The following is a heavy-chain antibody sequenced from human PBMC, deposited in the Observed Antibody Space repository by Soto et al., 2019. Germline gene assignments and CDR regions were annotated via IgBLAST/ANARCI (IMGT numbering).Heavy chain of an antibody. CDR1: GYTFTSYY. CDR2: INPSRGST. D-gene: IGHD3-16*01. J-gene: IGHJ4*02. V-gene: IGHV1-46*01. CDR3: ASGGVSFGGVHPIRSFDY. Sequence: QVQLVQSGAEVKKPGASVKVSCKASGYTFTSYYMHWVRQAPGQGLEWMGIINPSRGSTSYAQKFHGGFTMTRDTATSTVYMELSSLRSEDTAMNYCASGGVSFGGVHPIRSFDYWGLGTLVTVSS.